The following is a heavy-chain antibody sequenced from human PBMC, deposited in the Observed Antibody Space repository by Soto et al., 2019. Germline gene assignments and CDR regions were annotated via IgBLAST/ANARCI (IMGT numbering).Heavy chain of an antibody. CDR3: ARSATDSSSWYDY. CDR2: IYPGYSDT. Sequence: GESLNISCKGSGYSFSSYCIGWGRQRPGKGLEWMGIIYPGYSDTRYSPSFQGQVTISADKSIITAYLQWSSLKASDTAMYYCARSATDSSSWYDYWGQGTLVTVSS. D-gene: IGHD6-13*01. J-gene: IGHJ4*02. V-gene: IGHV5-51*01. CDR1: GYSFSSYC.